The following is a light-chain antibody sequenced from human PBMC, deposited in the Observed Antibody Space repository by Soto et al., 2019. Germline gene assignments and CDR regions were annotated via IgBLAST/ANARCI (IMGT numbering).Light chain of an antibody. Sequence: GDRVTISCRASQTINSCLAWYQQKPGKAPKLLIYDASSLESGVPSRFSGSGSRTEFTLTISSLQPDDFATYCCQQYNTYSWTFGQGTKVDIK. CDR3: QQYNTYSWT. J-gene: IGKJ1*01. CDR1: QTINSC. CDR2: DAS. V-gene: IGKV1-5*01.